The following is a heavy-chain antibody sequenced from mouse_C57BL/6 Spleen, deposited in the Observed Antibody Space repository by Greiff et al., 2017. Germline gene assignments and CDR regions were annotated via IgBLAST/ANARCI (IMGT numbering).Heavy chain of an antibody. CDR3: AREGGNYENYFDY. Sequence: VQLQQPGAELVKPGASVKMSCKASGYTFTSYWITWVKQRPGQGLEWIGDIYPGSGSTNYNEKFKSKATLTVDTSSSTAYMQLSSLTSEDSAVYYCAREGGNYENYFDYWGQGTTLTVSS. CDR1: GYTFTSYW. CDR2: IYPGSGST. D-gene: IGHD2-1*01. J-gene: IGHJ2*01. V-gene: IGHV1-55*01.